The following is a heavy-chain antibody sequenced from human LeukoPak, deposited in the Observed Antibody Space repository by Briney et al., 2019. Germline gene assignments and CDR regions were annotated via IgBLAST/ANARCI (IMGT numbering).Heavy chain of an antibody. J-gene: IGHJ4*02. CDR1: GYTFTGYY. V-gene: IGHV1-2*04. CDR2: INPNSGGT. CDR3: ARNVRDTGAFDY. D-gene: IGHD5-18*01. Sequence: ASVKVSCKASGYTFTGYYMHWVRQAPGQGLEWMGWINPNSGGTNYAQKFQGWVTMTRNPSISTAYMELSSLRSEDTAVYYCARNVRDTGAFDYWGQGTLVTVSS.